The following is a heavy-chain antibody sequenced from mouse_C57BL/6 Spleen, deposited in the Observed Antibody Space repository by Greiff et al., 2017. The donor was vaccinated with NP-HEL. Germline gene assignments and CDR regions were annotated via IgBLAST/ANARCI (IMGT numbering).Heavy chain of an antibody. CDR3: VRVNPYYYAMDY. CDR2: IRNKSSNYAT. V-gene: IGHV10-3*01. CDR1: GFTFNTYA. Sequence: DVKLVESGGGLVQPKGSLKLSCAASGFTFNTYAMHWVRQAPGKGLEWVARIRNKSSNYATYYADSVKDRFTISRDDSQSMLYLQMNNLKTEDTAMYYCVRVNPYYYAMDYWGQGTSVTVSS. J-gene: IGHJ4*01.